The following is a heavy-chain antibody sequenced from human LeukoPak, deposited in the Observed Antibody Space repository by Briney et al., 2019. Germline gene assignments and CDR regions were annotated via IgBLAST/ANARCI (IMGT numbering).Heavy chain of an antibody. CDR1: GFTFGSYA. CDR2: ISYDGSNK. V-gene: IGHV3-30-3*01. Sequence: TGGSLRLSCAASGFTFGSYAMHWVRQAPGKGLEWVAVISYDGSNKYYADSVKGRFTISRDNSKNTLYLQMNSLRAEDTAVYYCARDGRGVPNYFDYWGQGTLVTVSS. D-gene: IGHD1-26*01. CDR3: ARDGRGVPNYFDY. J-gene: IGHJ4*02.